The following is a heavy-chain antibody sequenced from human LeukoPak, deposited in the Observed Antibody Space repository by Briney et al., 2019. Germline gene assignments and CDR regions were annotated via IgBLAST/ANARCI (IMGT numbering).Heavy chain of an antibody. J-gene: IGHJ4*02. CDR3: ARHGYDSAY. Sequence: SESLSLTCTVSGGSISSSSYYWGWIRQPPGKGLEWIGSIYYSGSTYYNPSLKSRVTISVDTSKNQFSLKLSSVTAADTAVYYCARHGYDSAYWGQGTLVTVSS. CDR1: GGSISSSSYY. V-gene: IGHV4-39*01. CDR2: IYYSGST. D-gene: IGHD3-22*01.